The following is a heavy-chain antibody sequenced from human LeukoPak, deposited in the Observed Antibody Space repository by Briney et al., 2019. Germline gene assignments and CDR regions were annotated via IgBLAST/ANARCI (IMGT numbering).Heavy chain of an antibody. CDR3: ARWRLTTGTYGLDY. CDR2: ISSSGSTI. CDR1: GFTLSVYY. D-gene: IGHD4/OR15-4a*01. V-gene: IGHV3-11*04. J-gene: IGHJ4*02. Sequence: PGGSLRVSCAASGFTLSVYYMSWIREAPGKGLGWISYISSSGSTIYYADSVKGRFTISRDNAKNLLYLQMNSLRAEDTTVYYCARWRLTTGTYGLDYWGQGTLVTVSS.